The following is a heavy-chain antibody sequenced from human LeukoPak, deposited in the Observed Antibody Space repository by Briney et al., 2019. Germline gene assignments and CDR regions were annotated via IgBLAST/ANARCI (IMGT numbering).Heavy chain of an antibody. CDR2: INSTGGTI. CDR1: GFTFRGYA. J-gene: IGHJ4*02. Sequence: PGGSLRLSCAASGFTFRGYAMNWVRQAPGKGLEWLSHINSTGGTIYYADSVKGRLTVSRDNAKNSLYLQMNSLRAEDTAVYYCAKSDPYGDSLIEIWGQGALVTVSS. CDR3: AKSDPYGDSLIEI. V-gene: IGHV3-48*03. D-gene: IGHD4-17*01.